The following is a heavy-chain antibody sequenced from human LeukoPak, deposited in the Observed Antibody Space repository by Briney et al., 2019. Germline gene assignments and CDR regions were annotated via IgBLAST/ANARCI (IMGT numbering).Heavy chain of an antibody. CDR3: AREPDYGGNSGAQDYYYYMDV. J-gene: IGHJ6*03. V-gene: IGHV4-4*07. Sequence: SETLSLTCTVSGGSISSYYWSWIRQPAGKGLEWIGRIYTSGGTNYNPSLKSRVTMSVDTSKSQFSLKLSSVTAADTAVYYCAREPDYGGNSGAQDYYYYMDVWGKGTTVTVSS. CDR2: IYTSGGT. D-gene: IGHD4-23*01. CDR1: GGSISSYY.